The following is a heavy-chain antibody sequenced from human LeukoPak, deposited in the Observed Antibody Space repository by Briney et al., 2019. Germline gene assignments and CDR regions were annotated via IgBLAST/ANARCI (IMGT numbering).Heavy chain of an antibody. CDR1: VYTFTSYG. CDR2: ISAYNGNT. CDR3: ASYSSGWEYFDY. V-gene: IGHV1-18*01. D-gene: IGHD6-19*01. Sequence: GASVNVSRKPSVYTFTSYGISGVRQAPGQGREWMGRISAYNGNTNYAQKLQGRVTMTTDTSTSTAYMELRSLRSDDTAVYYCASYSSGWEYFDYWGQGTLVTVSP. J-gene: IGHJ4*02.